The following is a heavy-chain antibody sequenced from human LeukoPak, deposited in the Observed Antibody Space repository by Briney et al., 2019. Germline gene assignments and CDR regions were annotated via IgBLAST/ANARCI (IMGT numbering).Heavy chain of an antibody. CDR1: GFTFSSYW. D-gene: IGHD6-19*01. CDR2: IKQDGSEK. J-gene: IGHJ4*02. Sequence: GGSLRLSCAASGFTFSSYWMSWVRQAPGKGLEWVANIKQDGSEKDYVDSVKGRFTISRDNSKNTLYLQMNSLRAEDTAVYYCAKPGDSSGWTRYYFDYWGQGTLVTVSS. V-gene: IGHV3-7*03. CDR3: AKPGDSSGWTRYYFDY.